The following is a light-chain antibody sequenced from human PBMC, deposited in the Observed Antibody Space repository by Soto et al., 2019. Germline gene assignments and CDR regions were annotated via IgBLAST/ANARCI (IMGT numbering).Light chain of an antibody. CDR2: KAS. Sequence: DIQMTQSPSTRSASVGDRVTITCRASQSITTWLAWYQQKPGKAPNLLIYKASNLESGVPSRFSGSGSGTEFTLTISGLQRYDFATYYCQQYETYYTFGQGTKLELK. CDR3: QQYETYYT. CDR1: QSITTW. J-gene: IGKJ2*01. V-gene: IGKV1-5*03.